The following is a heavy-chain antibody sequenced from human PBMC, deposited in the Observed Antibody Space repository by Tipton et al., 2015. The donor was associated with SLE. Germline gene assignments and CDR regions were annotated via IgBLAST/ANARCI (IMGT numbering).Heavy chain of an antibody. V-gene: IGHV4-61*09. Sequence: TLSLTCTVSGGSISSGSYYWSWIRQPAGKGLEWIGYIYTSGSTNYNPSLKSRVTISVDTSKNQFSLKLSSVTAADTAVYYCARTDTMIGVVTPHAAFDIWGQGTMVTVSS. CDR2: IYTSGST. CDR3: ARTDTMIGVVTPHAAFDI. CDR1: GGSISSGSYY. J-gene: IGHJ3*02. D-gene: IGHD3-22*01.